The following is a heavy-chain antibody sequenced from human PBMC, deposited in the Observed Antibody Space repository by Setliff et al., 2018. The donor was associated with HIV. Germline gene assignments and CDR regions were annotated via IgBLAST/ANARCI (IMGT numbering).Heavy chain of an antibody. CDR1: GFTFSAHG. CDR2: NGIINGAK. D-gene: IGHD3-10*01. J-gene: IGHJ4*02. Sequence: GGSLRLSCAASGFTFSAHGMNWVRQAPGKGLEWISYNGIINGAKHYADSMEGRFTISRDNAKNSLYLQMYSLRAEDTAVYYCVRDGHLYGQPFDYWGQGALVTVSS. V-gene: IGHV3-48*04. CDR3: VRDGHLYGQPFDY.